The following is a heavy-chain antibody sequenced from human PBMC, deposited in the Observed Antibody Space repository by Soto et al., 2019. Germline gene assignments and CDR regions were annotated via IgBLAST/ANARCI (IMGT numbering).Heavy chain of an antibody. CDR2: ISSGSSTI. V-gene: IGHV3-48*01. CDR1: GFTFRSYS. J-gene: IGHJ4*02. D-gene: IGHD3-22*01. CDR3: ARGRTYYYDSSGYYWLDY. Sequence: GGSLRLSCAASGFTFRSYSMNWVRQAPGKGLEWVSYISSGSSTIHYADSVKGRFTISRDNAKNSLFLQMNSLRAEDTAVYYCARGRTYYYDSSGYYWLDYWGQGTLVTVSS.